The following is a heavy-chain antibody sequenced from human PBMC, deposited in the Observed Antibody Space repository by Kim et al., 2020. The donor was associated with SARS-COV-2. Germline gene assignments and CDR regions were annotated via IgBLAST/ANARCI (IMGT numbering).Heavy chain of an antibody. CDR3: AKDPRGVELGSFHPPGWFDP. J-gene: IGHJ5*02. CDR2: ISYDGSNK. CDR1: GFTFSSYG. V-gene: IGHV3-30*18. D-gene: IGHD5-18*01. Sequence: GGSLRLSCAASGFTFSSYGMHWVRQAPGKGLEWVAVISYDGSNKYYADSVKGRFTISRDNSKNTLYLQMNSLRAEDTAVYYCAKDPRGVELGSFHPPGWFDPWGHGTLVTVSS.